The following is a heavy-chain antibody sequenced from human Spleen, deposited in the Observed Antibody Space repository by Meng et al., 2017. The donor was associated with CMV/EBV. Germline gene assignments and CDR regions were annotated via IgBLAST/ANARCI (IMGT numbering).Heavy chain of an antibody. CDR2: IRPDAIER. J-gene: IGHJ6*02. CDR3: ARHANGGGYAMDD. CDR1: VFIFSNYR. D-gene: IGHD3-16*01. V-gene: IGHV3-7*04. Sequence: VGSLRLSCTASVFIFSNYRMSWVRQAPGKGLERVANIRPDAIERNHVDSLKGRFTTSRDNAKNALYLQMNRLRVEDTAVYYCARHANGGGYAMDDWGHGPTVTVSS.